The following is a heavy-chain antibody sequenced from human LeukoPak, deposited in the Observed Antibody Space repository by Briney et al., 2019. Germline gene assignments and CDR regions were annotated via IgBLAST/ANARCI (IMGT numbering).Heavy chain of an antibody. D-gene: IGHD1-1*01. CDR2: IIPIFGTA. J-gene: IGHJ4*02. Sequence: GASVKVSCKASGGTFSSYAISWVRQAPGQGLEWMGGIIPIFGTANYAQKFQGRVTITADESTSTAYMELSSLRSEDTAVYYCATLPPNPGTFDYWGQGTLVTVSS. CDR3: ATLPPNPGTFDY. V-gene: IGHV1-69*13. CDR1: GGTFSSYA.